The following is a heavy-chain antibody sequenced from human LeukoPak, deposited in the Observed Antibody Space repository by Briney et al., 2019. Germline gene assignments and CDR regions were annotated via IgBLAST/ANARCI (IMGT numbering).Heavy chain of an antibody. CDR2: MNPNSGNT. CDR3: ARRKNYDSRVFQH. CDR1: GYTFTSYD. J-gene: IGHJ1*01. D-gene: IGHD3-22*01. Sequence: ASVKVSCKASGYTFTSYDFNWVRQAPGQGLEWMGWMNPNSGNTGYAQKFQGRVTMTRNTSITTAYMELSSLRSEDTAVYYCARRKNYDSRVFQHRGQGTLVTVSS. V-gene: IGHV1-8*01.